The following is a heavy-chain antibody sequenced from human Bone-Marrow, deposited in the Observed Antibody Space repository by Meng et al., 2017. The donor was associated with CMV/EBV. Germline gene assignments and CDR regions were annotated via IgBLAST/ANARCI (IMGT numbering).Heavy chain of an antibody. CDR1: GYTFTSYD. V-gene: IGHV1-8*01. Sequence: ASVKVSCKASGYTFTSYDINWVRQATGQGLEWMGWMNPNSGNTGYAQKFQGRVTMTRNTSISTAYMELSSLRSEDTAVYYCARDYQYSSSWYTYYYYYGMDVWGQGATVTVSS. D-gene: IGHD6-13*01. CDR3: ARDYQYSSSWYTYYYYYGMDV. J-gene: IGHJ6*02. CDR2: MNPNSGNT.